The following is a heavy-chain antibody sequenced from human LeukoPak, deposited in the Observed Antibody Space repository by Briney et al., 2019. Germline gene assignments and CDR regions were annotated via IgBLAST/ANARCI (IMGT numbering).Heavy chain of an antibody. J-gene: IGHJ4*02. CDR2: ITGSGDAT. CDR1: GFTFNNYA. CDR3: AKVGCSSTSCYDF. Sequence: GGSLRLSCAASGFTFNNYAMSWVRQAPGKGLEWVSVITGSGDATYYADSVKGRFTISRDNSKNTLYLQMSSLGAEDTAIYYCAKVGCSSTSCYDFWGQGTLVTVSS. V-gene: IGHV3-23*01. D-gene: IGHD2-2*01.